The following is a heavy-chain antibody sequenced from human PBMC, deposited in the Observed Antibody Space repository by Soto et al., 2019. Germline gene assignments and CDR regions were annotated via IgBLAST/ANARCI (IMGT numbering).Heavy chain of an antibody. Sequence: EVQLVESGGALVQPGGSLRLSCAASGFTFSDHHMDWVRQAPGKGLEWVGRTRNKGNSYTTEYAASVKGRFTISRDESNNTLYLQMIRLNTGDTAVYDCAFVGATRAYWGQGTLVTVSS. D-gene: IGHD1-26*01. CDR2: TRNKGNSYTT. CDR1: GFTFSDHH. J-gene: IGHJ4*02. V-gene: IGHV3-72*01. CDR3: AFVGATRAY.